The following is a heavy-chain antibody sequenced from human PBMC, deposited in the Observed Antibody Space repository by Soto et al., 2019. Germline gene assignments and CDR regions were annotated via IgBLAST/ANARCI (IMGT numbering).Heavy chain of an antibody. Sequence: ASVKVSCKASGYTFTGYYMHWVRQAPGQGLEWMGWINPNSGGTNYAQKFQGRVTMTRDTSISTAYMELSRLRSDDTAVYYCARDQWKYSSSWYPDDAFDIWGQGTMVTLSS. CDR3: ARDQWKYSSSWYPDDAFDI. CDR2: INPNSGGT. V-gene: IGHV1-2*02. J-gene: IGHJ3*02. CDR1: GYTFTGYY. D-gene: IGHD6-13*01.